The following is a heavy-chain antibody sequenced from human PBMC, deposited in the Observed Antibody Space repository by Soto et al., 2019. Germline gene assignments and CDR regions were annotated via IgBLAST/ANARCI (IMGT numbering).Heavy chain of an antibody. D-gene: IGHD3-3*01. V-gene: IGHV3-23*01. CDR3: AKAHCDFWSGYSCEASDNYYYGMDV. CDR1: GFTFSSYA. J-gene: IGHJ6*02. Sequence: GGSLRLSCAASGFTFSSYAMSWVRQAPGKGLEWVSAISGSGGSTYYADSVKGRFTISRDNSKNTLYLQMNSLRAEDTAVYYCAKAHCDFWSGYSCEASDNYYYGMDVWGQGTTVTVSS. CDR2: ISGSGGST.